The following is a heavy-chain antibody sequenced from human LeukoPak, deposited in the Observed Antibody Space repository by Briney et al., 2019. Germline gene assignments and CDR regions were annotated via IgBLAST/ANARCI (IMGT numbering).Heavy chain of an antibody. D-gene: IGHD2-21*01. V-gene: IGHV1-8*01. J-gene: IGHJ4*02. Sequence: ASVKVSCKASGDNFTLFEINWGRLRTGPGREWVGWMNPNTGGEDYAQKSQGRVSMARDTFSSTACVDLTSLRADDTRVYFCATHFIVAPPLWGQGNLVTLSS. CDR3: ATHFIVAPPL. CDR1: GDNFTLFE. CDR2: MNPNTGGE.